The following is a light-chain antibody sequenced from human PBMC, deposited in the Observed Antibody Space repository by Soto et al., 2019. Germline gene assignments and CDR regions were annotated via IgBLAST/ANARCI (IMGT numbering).Light chain of an antibody. J-gene: IGKJ2*01. Sequence: AIRMTQSPSSFSASTGDRVTITCRASQGISSYLAWYQQKPGKAPKRLIYAASTLQSGVPSRFIGSGSGTDFTLTISCLQSEDFATYYCQQYYSYPPYTFGQGTKLEIK. CDR3: QQYYSYPPYT. CDR1: QGISSY. V-gene: IGKV1-8*01. CDR2: AAS.